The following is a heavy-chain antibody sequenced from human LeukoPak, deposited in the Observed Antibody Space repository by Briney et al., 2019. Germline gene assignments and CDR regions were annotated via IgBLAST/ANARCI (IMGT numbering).Heavy chain of an antibody. V-gene: IGHV4-59*12. CDR2: IYHSGST. J-gene: IGHJ4*02. D-gene: IGHD5-18*01. Sequence: TPSETLSLTCTVCGDSISSYYWSWIRQPPGKGLEWLGYIYHSGSTNYNPSLKSRVTISLDTSSNQFSLKLSSMTAADTAVFYCARIVSGGYSLFYFDYWGQGTLVTVSS. CDR3: ARIVSGGYSLFYFDY. CDR1: GDSISSYY.